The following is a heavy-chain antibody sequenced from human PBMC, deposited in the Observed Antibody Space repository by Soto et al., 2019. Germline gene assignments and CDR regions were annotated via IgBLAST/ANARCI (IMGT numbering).Heavy chain of an antibody. Sequence: LRLSCAASGFSFTHYRIHWVRQVPGKGLEWVCRVNADGSSTNYAGFAKGRFTISRDNSKNTAYLEMNNLRADDTALYYCAKAGDWNYVFDFWGQGTSVTVSS. D-gene: IGHD1-7*01. V-gene: IGHV3-74*01. CDR3: AKAGDWNYVFDF. J-gene: IGHJ4*02. CDR2: VNADGSST. CDR1: GFSFTHYR.